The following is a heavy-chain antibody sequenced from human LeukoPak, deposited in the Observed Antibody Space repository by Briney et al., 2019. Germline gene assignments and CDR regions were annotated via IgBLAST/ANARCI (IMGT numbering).Heavy chain of an antibody. J-gene: IGHJ2*01. D-gene: IGHD1-26*01. Sequence: ASVKVSCKASGGTFSSYAISWVRQAPGQGLEWMGRIIPILGIANYAQKFQGRVTITADKSTSTAYMELSSLRSEDTAVYYCARDWEGLGEYWYFDLWGRGTLVTVSS. CDR1: GGTFSSYA. CDR2: IIPILGIA. CDR3: ARDWEGLGEYWYFDL. V-gene: IGHV1-69*04.